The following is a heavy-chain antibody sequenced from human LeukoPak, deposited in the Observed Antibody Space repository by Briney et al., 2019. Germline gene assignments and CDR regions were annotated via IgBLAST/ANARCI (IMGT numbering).Heavy chain of an antibody. CDR1: GGSFSGYY. CDR2: INHSGST. D-gene: IGHD3-10*01. CDR3: ASRFGELYSFDY. Sequence: SETLSLTCAVYGGSFSGYYWSWIRHPPGKGLEWIGEINHSGSTNYNPSLKSRVTISVDTSKNQFSLKLSSVTAADTAVYYCASRFGELYSFDYWGQGTLVTVSS. V-gene: IGHV4-34*01. J-gene: IGHJ4*02.